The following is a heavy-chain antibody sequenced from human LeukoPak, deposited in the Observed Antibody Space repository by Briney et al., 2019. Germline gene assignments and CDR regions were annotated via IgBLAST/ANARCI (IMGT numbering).Heavy chain of an antibody. CDR1: GGSISSSNW. Sequence: SGTLSLTCAVSGGSISSSNWWSWVRQPPGKGLEWIGEIYHSGSTYYNPSLKSRVTISVDTSKNQFSLKLSSVTAADTAVYYCARETLTRFDYWGQGTLVTVSS. CDR2: IYHSGST. V-gene: IGHV4-4*02. D-gene: IGHD2-21*02. CDR3: ARETLTRFDY. J-gene: IGHJ4*02.